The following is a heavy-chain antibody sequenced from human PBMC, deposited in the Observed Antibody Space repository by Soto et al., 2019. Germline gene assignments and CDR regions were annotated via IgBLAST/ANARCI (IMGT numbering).Heavy chain of an antibody. J-gene: IGHJ4*02. CDR1: GYTFTNYY. CDR2: IRPSGGRT. Sequence: QVHLVQAGAEVKKPGASVKVSCKASGYTFTNYYIHWVRQAPGQGLELLGIIRPSGGRTEYAQRFQGRVTMTRDTSTSTVYMELTSLTSEDTAVYYCAREPNESYYFDYWGQGTLVTVSS. D-gene: IGHD5-18*01. CDR3: AREPNESYYFDY. V-gene: IGHV1-46*01.